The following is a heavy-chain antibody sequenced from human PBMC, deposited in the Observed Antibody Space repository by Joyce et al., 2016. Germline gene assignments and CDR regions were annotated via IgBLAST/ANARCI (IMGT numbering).Heavy chain of an antibody. V-gene: IGHV1-2*02. J-gene: IGHJ5*02. CDR3: SRSDPGFAWFAP. Sequence: QVQLVQSGGEVKKPGASVKVSCKTSGYPFDDYYILWVRQAPGQGLEWLGWINPKSGRTKYSQTLQGRGTMTRDTSTRTVYMDLTRLRFDDTAVYYCSRSDPGFAWFAPWGQGSLVTVSS. CDR1: GYPFDDYY. CDR2: INPKSGRT.